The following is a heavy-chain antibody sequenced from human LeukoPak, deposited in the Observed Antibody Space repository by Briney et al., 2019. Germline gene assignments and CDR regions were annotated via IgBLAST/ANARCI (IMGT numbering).Heavy chain of an antibody. V-gene: IGHV3-7*05. D-gene: IGHD3-22*01. CDR2: IKQEGGEK. CDR3: ARDVGYDSSGSYPYYFDY. Sequence: PRGCLRLSCAASLFTFRSYWMTWVRQAPRKGLEWVANIKQEGGEKHYVDSVQGRFTISRDNAKNSLYLQMNSLRAEDTAVYYCARDVGYDSSGSYPYYFDYWGLGTLVTVSS. CDR1: LFTFRSYW. J-gene: IGHJ4*02.